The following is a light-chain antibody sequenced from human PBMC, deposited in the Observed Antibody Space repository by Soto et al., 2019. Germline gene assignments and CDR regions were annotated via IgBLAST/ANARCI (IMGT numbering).Light chain of an antibody. V-gene: IGKV3-15*01. CDR2: GAS. J-gene: IGKJ4*01. CDR3: QQYNKWSLT. CDR1: QSVNSY. Sequence: EIVLTQSPGTLSMSPGERATLSCRASQSVNSYLAWYQQKPGQAHRLLIYGASTRATGIQARFSGSGSGTEFTLTIRSLQSQDFAVYYCQQYNKWSLTFGGGTKVDIK.